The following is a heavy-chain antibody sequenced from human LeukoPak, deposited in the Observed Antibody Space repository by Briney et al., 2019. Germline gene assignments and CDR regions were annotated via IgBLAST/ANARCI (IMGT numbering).Heavy chain of an antibody. D-gene: IGHD6-13*01. CDR3: ATERRGSSTYDGKEAFDF. J-gene: IGHJ4*02. CDR1: GVTFSNYW. V-gene: IGHV3-7*01. CDR2: IKEDGGEK. Sequence: PGGSLRLSCTASGVTFSNYWMSWVRRAPGKGLEWVANIKEDGGEKNYVDSVRGRFTITRDNSRNSLYLQMNSLRGEDTVVYYCATERRGSSTYDGKEAFDFWGQGTLVTVSS.